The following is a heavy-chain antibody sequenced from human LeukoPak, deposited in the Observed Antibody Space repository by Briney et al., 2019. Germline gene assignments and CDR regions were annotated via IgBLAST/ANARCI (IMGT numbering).Heavy chain of an antibody. CDR2: INTDGSST. CDR1: GFTFSTYW. V-gene: IGHV3-74*01. Sequence: GGSLRLSCAASGFTFSTYWVHWVRQAPGKGPVWVSRINTDGSSTTYADSVKGRFTISRDNAKNTLYLQMNSLRAGDTAVYYCARDSVATLNYWGQGTLVTVSS. J-gene: IGHJ4*02. CDR3: ARDSVATLNY. D-gene: IGHD4-23*01.